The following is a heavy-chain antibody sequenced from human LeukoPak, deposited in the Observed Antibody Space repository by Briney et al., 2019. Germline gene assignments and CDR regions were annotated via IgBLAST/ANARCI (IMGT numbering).Heavy chain of an antibody. CDR1: GFTFSSYW. J-gene: IGHJ6*02. CDR2: IKQDGSEK. CDR3: AGLNSSSWYFALNSSGYYYGMDV. V-gene: IGHV3-7*01. Sequence: GGSLRLSCAASGFTFSSYWMSWVRQAPGKGLEWVANIKQDGSEKYYVDSVKGRFTISRDNAKNSLYPQMNSLRAEDTAVYYCAGLNSSSWYFALNSSGYYYGMDVWGQGTTVTVSS. D-gene: IGHD6-13*01.